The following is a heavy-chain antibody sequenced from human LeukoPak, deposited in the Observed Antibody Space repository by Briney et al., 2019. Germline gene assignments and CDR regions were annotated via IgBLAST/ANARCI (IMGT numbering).Heavy chain of an antibody. CDR3: ARMVYYYDGSGYNYYFHN. CDR1: GFTVSTNY. CDR2: IYTSGNT. J-gene: IGHJ4*02. V-gene: IGHV3-66*01. Sequence: GGSLRLSCAASGFTVSTNYMSWVRQAPGKGPEWVSVIYTSGNTYYADSVKGRFTISRDTSKNTLSLQMNGLRAEDTAFYYCARMVYYYDGSGYNYYFHNWGQGTLVTVSS. D-gene: IGHD3-22*01.